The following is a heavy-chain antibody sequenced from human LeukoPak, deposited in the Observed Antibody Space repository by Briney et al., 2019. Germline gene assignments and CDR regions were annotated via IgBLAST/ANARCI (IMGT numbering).Heavy chain of an antibody. CDR1: GFTFSSYA. CDR3: AKGEGCGWYYFDY. D-gene: IGHD6-19*01. V-gene: IGHV3-23*01. J-gene: IGHJ4*02. CDR2: ISGSGGST. Sequence: GGSLRLSCAASGFTFSSYAMSWVRQAPGKGLEWVSAISGSGGSTYYADSVKGRFTISRDNSKNTRYLQMNSLRAEDTAVYYCAKGEGCGWYYFDYWGQGTLVTVSS.